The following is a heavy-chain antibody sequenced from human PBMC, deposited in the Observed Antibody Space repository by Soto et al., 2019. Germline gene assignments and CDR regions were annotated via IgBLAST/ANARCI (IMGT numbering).Heavy chain of an antibody. D-gene: IGHD6-13*01. CDR1: GGSISSSSYY. J-gene: IGHJ5*02. V-gene: IGHV4-39*01. CDR2: IYYSGST. Sequence: ASETLSLTCTVAGGSISSSSYYWGWIRQPPGKGLEWIGSIYYSGSTYYNPSLKSRVTISVDTSKNQFSLKLSSVTAADTAVYYCARVISSSWYVAYNWFDPWGQGTLVTVSS. CDR3: ARVISSSWYVAYNWFDP.